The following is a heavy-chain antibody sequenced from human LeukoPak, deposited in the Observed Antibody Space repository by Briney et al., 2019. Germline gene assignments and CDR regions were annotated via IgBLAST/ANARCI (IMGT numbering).Heavy chain of an antibody. CDR1: GGSFSGYY. CDR2: INHSGST. Sequence: SETLSLTCAVYGGSFSGYYWSWIRQPPGKGLEWIGEINHSGSTNYNPSLKSRVTISVDTSKNQFSLKLSSVTAADTAVYYCARKPFSRPLSARSNWFDPWGQGTLVTVSS. V-gene: IGHV4-34*01. J-gene: IGHJ5*02. CDR3: ARKPFSRPLSARSNWFDP.